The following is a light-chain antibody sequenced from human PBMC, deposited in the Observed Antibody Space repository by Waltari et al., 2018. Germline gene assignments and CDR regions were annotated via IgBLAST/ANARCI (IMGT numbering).Light chain of an antibody. V-gene: IGKV3-15*01. J-gene: IGKJ2*01. CDR2: DAS. CDR3: QQYNNWPPYT. Sequence: ETVMTQSPATVSVSPGERAALSCRASQSVSSNVAWYQQKPGQAPRLLIYDASTRATGIPVRFSGSGSGTYFTLTISSLQSEDFAIYYCQQYNNWPPYTFGQGTKLEI. CDR1: QSVSSN.